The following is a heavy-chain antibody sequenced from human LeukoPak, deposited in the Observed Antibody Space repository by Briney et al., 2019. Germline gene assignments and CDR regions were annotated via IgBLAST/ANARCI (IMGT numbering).Heavy chain of an antibody. J-gene: IGHJ6*03. D-gene: IGHD3-3*01. CDR1: GYTFTGYY. V-gene: IGHV1-2*02. CDR3: ARDGRFLEWLAYYYYYMDV. Sequence: GASVKVSCKASGYTFTGYYMHWVRQAPGQGLEWMGWINPNSGGTNYAQRFQGRVTMTRDTSISTAYMELSRLRSDDTAVYYCARDGRFLEWLAYYYYYMDVWGKGTTVTVSS. CDR2: INPNSGGT.